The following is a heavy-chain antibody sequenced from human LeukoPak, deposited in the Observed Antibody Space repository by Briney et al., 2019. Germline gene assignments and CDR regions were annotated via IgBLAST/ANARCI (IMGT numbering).Heavy chain of an antibody. Sequence: ASVKVSCKASGYTFTGYYMHWVRQAPGQGLEWMGWINPNSGGTNYAQKFQGRVTMTRDASISTTYMELSRLRSDDTAVYYCARGGVVVITSFDYWGQGTLVTVSS. CDR2: INPNSGGT. CDR1: GYTFTGYY. V-gene: IGHV1-2*02. D-gene: IGHD3-22*01. J-gene: IGHJ4*02. CDR3: ARGGVVVITSFDY.